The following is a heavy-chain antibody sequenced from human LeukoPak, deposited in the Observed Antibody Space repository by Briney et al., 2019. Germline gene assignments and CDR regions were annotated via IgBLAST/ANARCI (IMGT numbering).Heavy chain of an antibody. CDR3: AGHYCNSTRCYGYYGMDV. J-gene: IGHJ6*02. Sequence: PGGSLRLSCAASGFTFSSYAMSWVRQAPGKGLEWVSAISGSGGSTYYADSVKGRFTISRHNSKNTLYLQMNSLRPEDTAVYYCAGHYCNSTRCYGYYGMDVWGQGTTVTASS. CDR2: ISGSGGST. D-gene: IGHD2-2*01. V-gene: IGHV3-23*01. CDR1: GFTFSSYA.